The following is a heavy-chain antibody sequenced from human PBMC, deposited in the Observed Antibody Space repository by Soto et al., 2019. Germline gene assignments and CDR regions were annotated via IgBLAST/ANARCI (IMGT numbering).Heavy chain of an antibody. CDR3: AGVEMATSLGFDY. D-gene: IGHD5-12*01. Sequence: QVQLQQWGAGLLKPSETLSLTCAVYGGSFSGYYWSWIRQPPGKGLEWIGEINHSGSTNYNPSLKSRVTISVDTSKNQFSLKLSSVTAADTAVYYCAGVEMATSLGFDYWGQGTLVTVSS. V-gene: IGHV4-34*01. CDR1: GGSFSGYY. J-gene: IGHJ4*02. CDR2: INHSGST.